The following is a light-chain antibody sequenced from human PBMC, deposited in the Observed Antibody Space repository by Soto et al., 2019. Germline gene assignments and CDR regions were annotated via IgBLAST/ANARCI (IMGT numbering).Light chain of an antibody. J-gene: IGKJ2*01. CDR1: QTISTY. Sequence: DSQMTQSPSSLSASVGDRVTITCRASQTISTYVNWYQQKPGKAPKLLIYAASSLQSGVPSRFSGSGSGTDFTLTISSLPPEDFAIYYCQQSHGIPYTFGQGTKLEIK. V-gene: IGKV1-39*01. CDR2: AAS. CDR3: QQSHGIPYT.